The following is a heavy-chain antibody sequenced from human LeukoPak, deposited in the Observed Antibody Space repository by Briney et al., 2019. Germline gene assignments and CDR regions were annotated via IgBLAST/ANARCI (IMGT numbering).Heavy chain of an antibody. CDR1: GFSFSTYS. J-gene: IGHJ4*02. CDR3: AEDQRPDSGSDIDS. D-gene: IGHD5-12*01. V-gene: IGHV3-23*03. CDR2: IYPGGDTT. Sequence: PGGSLRLSCAASGFSFSTYSMNWVRQAPRKGLEWVSLIYPGGDTTYYADPVKGRFTISRDNSKNTLYLQMYSLRAEDTAVYYCAEDQRPDSGSDIDSWGRGTLVIVSS.